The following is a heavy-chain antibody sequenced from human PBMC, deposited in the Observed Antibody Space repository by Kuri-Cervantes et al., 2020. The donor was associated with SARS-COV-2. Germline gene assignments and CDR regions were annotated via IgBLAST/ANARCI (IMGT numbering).Heavy chain of an antibody. V-gene: IGHV4-39*01. CDR2: IHHAVGT. D-gene: IGHD3-16*01. CDR3: ARGVGGGETFDF. CDR1: GGSISSSSYY. J-gene: IGHJ4*02. Sequence: GSLRLSCTVSGGSISSSSYYWGWIRQPPGKGLEWIGEIHHAVGTFYTPSLRSRATIFLDTSKNQFSLKLRSVTAADTAMYYCARGVGGGETFDFWGQGTLVTVSS.